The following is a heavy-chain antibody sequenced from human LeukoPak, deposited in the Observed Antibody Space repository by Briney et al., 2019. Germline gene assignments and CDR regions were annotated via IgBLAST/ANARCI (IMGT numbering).Heavy chain of an antibody. CDR2: ISYDENNK. D-gene: IGHD3-3*01. V-gene: IGHV3-30-3*01. J-gene: IGHJ4*02. CDR1: GFTFSNYA. Sequence: GRSLRLSCAASGFTFSNYAMYWVSQAPGKGLEWVAVISYDENNKYYADSVKGRFTISRDNSKNTLYLQMNSLRAEDTAVYYCARSQWSVYWGQGTLVTVSS. CDR3: ARSQWSVY.